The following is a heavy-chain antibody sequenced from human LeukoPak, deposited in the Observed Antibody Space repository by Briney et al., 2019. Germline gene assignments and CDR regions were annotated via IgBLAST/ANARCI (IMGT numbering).Heavy chain of an antibody. CDR1: GYTLTELS. CDR2: FDPEDGET. CDR3: ATGSVTSNWFDP. J-gene: IGHJ5*02. D-gene: IGHD4-11*01. Sequence: ASVKVSCKVSGYTLTELSMHWVRQAPGKGLEWMGGFDPEDGETIYAQKFQGRVTMTEDTSTDTAYMELSSLRSEDTAGYYCATGSVTSNWFDPWGQGTLVTVSS. V-gene: IGHV1-24*01.